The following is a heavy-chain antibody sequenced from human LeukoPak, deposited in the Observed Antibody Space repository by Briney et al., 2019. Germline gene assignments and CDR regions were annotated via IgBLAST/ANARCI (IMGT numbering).Heavy chain of an antibody. CDR1: GFTFSSYA. CDR3: AKDRAHYESSGYYYDAFDI. CDR2: ISGSGGST. D-gene: IGHD3-22*01. Sequence: GGSLRLSCAASGFTFSSYAMSWVRQAPGKGLEWVSAISGSGGSTYYADSVKGRFTISRDNSKNTLYLQMNSLRAEDTAVYYCAKDRAHYESSGYYYDAFDIWGQGTMVTVSS. V-gene: IGHV3-23*01. J-gene: IGHJ3*02.